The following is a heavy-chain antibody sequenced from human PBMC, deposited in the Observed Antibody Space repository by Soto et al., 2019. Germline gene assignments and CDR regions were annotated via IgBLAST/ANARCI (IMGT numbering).Heavy chain of an antibody. V-gene: IGHV3-30*18. D-gene: IGHD6-19*01. J-gene: IGHJ4*02. CDR2: ISYDGSSK. CDR3: AKAAGAGGWYYFDY. CDR1: GFTFSGYG. Sequence: QVQLVESGGGVVQPGRPRRLSCAASGFTFSGYGMLWVRQAPGKGLEWVAFISYDGSSKYFPDSVKGRFTISRDNSKNTLYLQMNSLRADDTAVYYCAKAAGAGGWYYFDYWGQGTLVTVSS.